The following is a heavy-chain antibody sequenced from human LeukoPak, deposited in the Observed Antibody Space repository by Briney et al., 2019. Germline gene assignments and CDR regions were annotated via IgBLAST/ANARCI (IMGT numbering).Heavy chain of an antibody. CDR3: AKDLFVVVPAAADY. J-gene: IGHJ4*02. CDR2: ISGSGGST. V-gene: IGHV3-23*01. CDR1: GFTFSSYA. Sequence: GGSLRLSCAASGFTFSSYAMSWVLQAPGKGLEWVSAISGSGGSTYYADSVKGRFTISRDNSKNTLYLQMNSLRAEDTAVYYCAKDLFVVVPAAADYWGQGTLVTVSS. D-gene: IGHD2-2*01.